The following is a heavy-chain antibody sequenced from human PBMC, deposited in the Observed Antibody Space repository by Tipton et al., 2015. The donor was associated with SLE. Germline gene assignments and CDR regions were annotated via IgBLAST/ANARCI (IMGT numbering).Heavy chain of an antibody. CDR3: AKDYLPADSSSWDLGGMDV. CDR2: IRYDGSNK. J-gene: IGHJ6*02. CDR1: GFTFRSYG. Sequence: GSLRLSCAASGFTFRSYGMHWVRQAPGKGLEWVAFIRYDGSNKYYADSVKGRFTISRDNSKNTLYLQMNSLRAEDTAVYYCAKDYLPADSSSWDLGGMDVWGQGTTVTVSS. D-gene: IGHD6-13*01. V-gene: IGHV3-30*02.